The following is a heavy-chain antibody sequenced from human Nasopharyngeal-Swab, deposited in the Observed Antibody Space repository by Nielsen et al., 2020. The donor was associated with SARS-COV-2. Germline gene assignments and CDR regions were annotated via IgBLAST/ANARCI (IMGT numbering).Heavy chain of an antibody. J-gene: IGHJ4*02. CDR3: ARDAPAHYGAFY. D-gene: IGHD4-17*01. Sequence: GGSLRLSCAASGFTFSNYDMHWFRQAPGKGLEWVAFIAHDASNEYYGDSVKGRFSISRDSSKNTLYLQMDSLRGEDTAVYYCARDAPAHYGAFYWGRGTLVTVSS. CDR1: GFTFSNYD. V-gene: IGHV3-30*03. CDR2: IAHDASNE.